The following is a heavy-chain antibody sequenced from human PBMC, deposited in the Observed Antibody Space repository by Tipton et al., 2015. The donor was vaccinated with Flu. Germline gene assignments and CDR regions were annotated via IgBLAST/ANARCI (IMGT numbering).Heavy chain of an antibody. CDR3: ARLAMGELFDY. D-gene: IGHD1-26*01. J-gene: IGHJ4*02. CDR1: GGSISSYY. V-gene: IGHV4-59*08. CDR2: IYYSGST. Sequence: LRLSCTVSGGSISSYYWSWIRQPPGKGLEWIGYIYYSGSTNYNPSLKSRVTISVDTSKNQFSLKLSSVTAADTAVYYCARLAMGELFDYWGQGTLVTVSS.